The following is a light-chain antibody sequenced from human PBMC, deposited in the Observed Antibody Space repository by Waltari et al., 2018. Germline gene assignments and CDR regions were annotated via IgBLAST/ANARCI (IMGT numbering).Light chain of an antibody. CDR1: QSISDY. Sequence: DIQMTQSPSSLSASVGDSVTITCRASQSISDYLNWYQHKSGKAPRLLIYVASNLHTGVPSRFSGSGSGTDFTLTISSLQPEDFATYYCQQSDSSPWTFGQGTKVEIK. CDR3: QQSDSSPWT. J-gene: IGKJ1*01. V-gene: IGKV1-39*01. CDR2: VAS.